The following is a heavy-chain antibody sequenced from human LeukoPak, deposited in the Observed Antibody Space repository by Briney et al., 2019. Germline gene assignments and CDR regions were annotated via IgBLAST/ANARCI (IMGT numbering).Heavy chain of an antibody. Sequence: GGSLRLSCAASGFTFSNAWMSWVRQAPGKGLEWVGRIKSKTDGGTTDYAAPVKGRFTISRDDSKNTLYLQMNSLRTEDTAVYYCTTDFAWELLRDGMDVWGQGTTVTVSS. CDR2: IKSKTDGGTT. D-gene: IGHD1-26*01. V-gene: IGHV3-15*01. CDR3: TTDFAWELLRDGMDV. CDR1: GFTFSNAW. J-gene: IGHJ6*02.